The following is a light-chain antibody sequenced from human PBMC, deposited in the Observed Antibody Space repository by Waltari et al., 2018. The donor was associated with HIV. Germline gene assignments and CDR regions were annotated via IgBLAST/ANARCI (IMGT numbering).Light chain of an antibody. V-gene: IGKV1-9*01. CDR3: QQLTRNPSPCT. CDR2: SAS. CDR1: QGVSNY. J-gene: IGKJ3*01. Sequence: DIQLTQSPSFLSASVGDRVTITCRASQGVSNYLAWYQQKPGKAPKLLIYSASTLQSGVPSRFSGRKSGTEDTLTYNSLQPEDIATYDCQQLTRNPSPCTFGPGTKVDIK.